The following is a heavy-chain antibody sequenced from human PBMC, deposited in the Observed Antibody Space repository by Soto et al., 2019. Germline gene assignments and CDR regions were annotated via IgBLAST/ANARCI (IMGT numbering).Heavy chain of an antibody. CDR1: GYAFLTYG. CDR3: ARELAGLLDN. Sequence: QVQLVQSGPELNKPGASVRVSCTASGYAFLTYGIVWVRQAPGQGLECMGWISTNTGNTNYEQNLQGRVTMTTDTPTSTAYMELRSLTSDDTAVYYCARELAGLLDNWGQGTLVTVSS. CDR2: ISTNTGNT. V-gene: IGHV1-18*01. J-gene: IGHJ4*02.